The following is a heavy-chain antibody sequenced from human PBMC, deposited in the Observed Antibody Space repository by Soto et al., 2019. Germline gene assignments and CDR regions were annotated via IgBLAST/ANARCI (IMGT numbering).Heavy chain of an antibody. CDR2: INGYTGNT. Sequence: QVQLVQSGAEVKKPGASVKVSCKASGYTFTSYGLSWVRQAPGQGLEWMGWINGYTGNTNYAQKFQGRVTMTTDTSTNTAYLDLSTLISDDTAVYYCARSWVTGKGGIDVWGQGTTVTFSS. J-gene: IGHJ6*02. CDR1: GYTFTSYG. D-gene: IGHD3-16*01. CDR3: ARSWVTGKGGIDV. V-gene: IGHV1-18*01.